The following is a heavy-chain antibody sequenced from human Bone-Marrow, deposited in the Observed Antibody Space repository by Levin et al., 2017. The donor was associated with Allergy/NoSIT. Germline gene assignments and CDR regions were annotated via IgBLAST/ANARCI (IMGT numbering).Heavy chain of an antibody. D-gene: IGHD2-2*01. V-gene: IGHV3-9*01. CDR1: GFTFDDYA. CDR3: AKDTGGRSSTSSPRTYYYYGMDV. CDR2: ISWNSGSI. J-gene: IGHJ6*02. Sequence: GGSLRLSCAASGFTFDDYAMHWVRQAPGKGLEWVSGISWNSGSIGYADSVKGRFTISRDNAKNSLYLQMNSLRAEDTALYYCAKDTGGRSSTSSPRTYYYYGMDVWGQGTTVTVSS.